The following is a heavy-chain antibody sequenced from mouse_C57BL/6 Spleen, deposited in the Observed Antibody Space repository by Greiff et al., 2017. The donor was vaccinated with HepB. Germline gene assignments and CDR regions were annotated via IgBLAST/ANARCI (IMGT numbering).Heavy chain of an antibody. Sequence: QVQLQQSGTELVKPGASVKLSCKASGYTFTSYWMHWVKQRPGQGLEWIGNINPSNGCTNCNEKFKSKATLTVDKSSSTAYMQLSSLTSEDSAVYYCARRLTGTAWFAYWGQGTLVTVSA. CDR3: ARRLTGTAWFAY. J-gene: IGHJ3*01. CDR2: INPSNGCT. D-gene: IGHD4-1*01. V-gene: IGHV1-53*01. CDR1: GYTFTSYW.